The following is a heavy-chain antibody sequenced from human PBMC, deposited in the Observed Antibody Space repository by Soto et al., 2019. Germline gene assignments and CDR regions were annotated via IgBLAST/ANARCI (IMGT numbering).Heavy chain of an antibody. D-gene: IGHD4-4*01. CDR1: GGSISSGDYK. J-gene: IGHJ4*02. V-gene: IGHV4-30-4*01. CDR3: ARSDNYVPFEY. CDR2: IYYSGYN. Sequence: SETLSLTCTVSGGSISSGDYKWSWIRQPPGKGLEWIGYIYYSGYNYNNPSLKSRVTMSVDTSKNLFSLKLSSVTAADTAVYYCARSDNYVPFEYWGQGTLVTVSS.